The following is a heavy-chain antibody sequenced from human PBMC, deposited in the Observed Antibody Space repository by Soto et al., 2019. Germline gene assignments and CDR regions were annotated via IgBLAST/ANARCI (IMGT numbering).Heavy chain of an antibody. CDR1: GYNFAGYW. CDR3: ARAGVSTRSFDH. V-gene: IGHV5-51*01. CDR2: IYPSDSDT. D-gene: IGHD3-3*01. J-gene: IGHJ4*02. Sequence: PGESLKISCKGCGYNFAGYWIAWVRQMPGKGLELMGIIYPSDSDTRYRPSFQGQVTISADKSISSAYLQWSSLRASDTAMYYWARAGVSTRSFDHCRQGPPVPVSS.